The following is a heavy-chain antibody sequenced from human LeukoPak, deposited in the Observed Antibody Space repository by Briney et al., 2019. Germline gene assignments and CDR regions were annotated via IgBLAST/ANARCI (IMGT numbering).Heavy chain of an antibody. CDR2: IYPGDSDS. D-gene: IGHD6-19*01. CDR3: ARQVIAVAGGFDY. Sequence: GESLKISCKGSGYRFTDYWIGWVRQMPGKGLEWMGTIYPGDSDSRYSPSFQGQVTISADKSINTAYLQWSSLQASDTAMYYCARQVIAVAGGFDYWGQGTLVTVSS. V-gene: IGHV5-51*01. J-gene: IGHJ4*02. CDR1: GYRFTDYW.